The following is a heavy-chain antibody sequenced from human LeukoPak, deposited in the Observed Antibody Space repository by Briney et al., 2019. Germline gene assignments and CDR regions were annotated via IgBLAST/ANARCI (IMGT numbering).Heavy chain of an antibody. CDR2: FDPEDGET. CDR3: AIVVIAAAGLFDY. J-gene: IGHJ4*02. D-gene: IGHD6-13*01. V-gene: IGHV1-24*01. Sequence: GASVKVSCKVSGYTLTELSMHWVRQAPAKGLEWMGGFDPEDGETIYAQKFQGRVTMTEDTSTDTAYMELSSLRSEDTAVYYCAIVVIAAAGLFDYWGQGTLVTVSS. CDR1: GYTLTELS.